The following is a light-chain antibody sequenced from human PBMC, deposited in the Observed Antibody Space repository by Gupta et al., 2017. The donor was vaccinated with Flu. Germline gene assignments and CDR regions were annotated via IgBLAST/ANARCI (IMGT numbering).Light chain of an antibody. Sequence: SPATLSVSPGERATLSCRASQSVSSYLAWYQQKPGQAPRLLIYDASNRATGIPARFSGSGSGTDFTLAISRLEPEDFAVYYCQQRSKWLTFGGGTKVEIK. J-gene: IGKJ4*01. V-gene: IGKV3-11*01. CDR1: QSVSSY. CDR3: QQRSKWLT. CDR2: DAS.